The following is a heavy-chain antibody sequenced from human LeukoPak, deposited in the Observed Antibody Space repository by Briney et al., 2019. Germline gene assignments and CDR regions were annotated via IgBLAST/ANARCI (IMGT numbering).Heavy chain of an antibody. Sequence: PGGSLRLSCAASGFTFSSYSMNWVRQAPGKGLEWVSSISSSSSYIYYADSVEGRFTISRDNAKNSLYLQMNSLRAEDTAVYYCARDGGVGRIAVAGTFDYWGQGTLVTVSS. J-gene: IGHJ4*02. CDR2: ISSSSSYI. CDR3: ARDGGVGRIAVAGTFDY. V-gene: IGHV3-21*01. CDR1: GFTFSSYS. D-gene: IGHD6-19*01.